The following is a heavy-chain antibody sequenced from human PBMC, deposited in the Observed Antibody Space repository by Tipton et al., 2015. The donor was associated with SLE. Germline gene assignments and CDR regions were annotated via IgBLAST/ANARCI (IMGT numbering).Heavy chain of an antibody. CDR2: IYSSGRT. Sequence: GLVKPSETLSLTCSVSGVSISSYYWSWIRQPAGKGLEWIGRIYSSGRTNYNPSLESRVTISLDTSKNQVSLKLTSVTAADTAVYYCARGWYSRNWEWWFDPWGQGTLVTVSS. D-gene: IGHD6-13*01. CDR3: ARGWYSRNWEWWFDP. V-gene: IGHV4-4*07. CDR1: GVSISSYY. J-gene: IGHJ5*02.